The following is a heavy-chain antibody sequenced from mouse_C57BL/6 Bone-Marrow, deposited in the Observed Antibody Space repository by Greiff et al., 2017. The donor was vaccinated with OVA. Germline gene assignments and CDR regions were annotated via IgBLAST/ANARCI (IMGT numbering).Heavy chain of an antibody. CDR1: GYSFTGYF. V-gene: IGHV1-20*01. Sequence: EVQLQESGPELVKPGDSVKISCKASGYSFTGYFMNWVMQSHGKSLEWIGRINPYNGDTFYNQKFKGKATLTVDKSSSTAHMELRSLTSEDSAVYYCARRGYGYDEGYAMDYWGQGTSVTVSS. CDR2: INPYNGDT. CDR3: ARRGYGYDEGYAMDY. J-gene: IGHJ4*01. D-gene: IGHD2-2*01.